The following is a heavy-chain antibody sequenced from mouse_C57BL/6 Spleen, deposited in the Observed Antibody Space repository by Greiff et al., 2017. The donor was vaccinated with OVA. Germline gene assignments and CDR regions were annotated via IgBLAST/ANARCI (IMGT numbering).Heavy chain of an antibody. V-gene: IGHV5-12*01. CDR2: ISNGGGST. CDR3: ARAQTAQATWFAY. J-gene: IGHJ3*01. CDR1: GFTFSDYY. D-gene: IGHD3-2*02. Sequence: DVMLVESGGGLVQPGGSLKLSCAASGFTFSDYYMYWVRQTPEKRLEWVAYISNGGGSTYYPDTVKGRFTISRDNAKNTLYLQMSRLKSEDTAMYYCARAQTAQATWFAYWGQGTLVTVSA.